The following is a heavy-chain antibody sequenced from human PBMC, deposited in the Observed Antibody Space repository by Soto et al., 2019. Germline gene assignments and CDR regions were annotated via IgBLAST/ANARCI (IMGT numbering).Heavy chain of an antibody. CDR3: AKDLSYCSGGSCYQHDGSDN. D-gene: IGHD2-15*01. CDR2: ISFDGTNK. J-gene: IGHJ4*02. Sequence: QVQLVESGGGGVQPGGSLRLSCAASGFTFSNYAMHWVRQAPGKGLEWVAIISFDGTNKFYTDSVKGRFTISRDNSKNTLFLEMSSVRAEDTAVYFCAKDLSYCSGGSCYQHDGSDNWGQGTLVTVSS. CDR1: GFTFSNYA. V-gene: IGHV3-30*18.